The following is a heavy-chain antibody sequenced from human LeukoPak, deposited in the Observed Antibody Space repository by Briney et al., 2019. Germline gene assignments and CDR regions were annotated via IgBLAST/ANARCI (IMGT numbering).Heavy chain of an antibody. CDR2: IYSGGST. V-gene: IGHV3-53*05. J-gene: IGHJ4*02. CDR1: GFTVSSNY. Sequence: GGSLRLSCAASGFTVSSNYMSWVRQAPGKGLEWVSVIYSGGSTYYADSVKGRFTISRDNSKNTLYLQMNSLRAEDTAVYYCARDRRRGAAAGTGFDYWGQGTLVTVSS. D-gene: IGHD6-13*01. CDR3: ARDRRRGAAAGTGFDY.